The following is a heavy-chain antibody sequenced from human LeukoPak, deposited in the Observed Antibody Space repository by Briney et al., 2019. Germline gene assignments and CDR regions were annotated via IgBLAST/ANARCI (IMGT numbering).Heavy chain of an antibody. CDR3: ARIGAGSSRDY. Sequence: GGSLRLSCVASGFTFSTYSMNWVRQAPGKGLEWVSYISGSISTVYYADSVRGRFTISRDNAKNSLYLQMNSLRAEDTAVYYCARIGAGSSRDYWGQGTLVTVSS. D-gene: IGHD6-13*01. CDR1: GFTFSTYS. J-gene: IGHJ4*02. V-gene: IGHV3-48*04. CDR2: ISGSISTV.